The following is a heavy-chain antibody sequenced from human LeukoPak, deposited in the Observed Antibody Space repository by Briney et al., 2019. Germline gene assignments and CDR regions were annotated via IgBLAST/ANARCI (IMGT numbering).Heavy chain of an antibody. CDR3: AKGGGYEAQYYYYYLDV. Sequence: GGSLRLSCAASGFTFNNYWMTWVRQAPGKGLEWVANIKQDGSEKYYADSVKGRFTISRDNSKNTLYLQMKSLRAEDTAVYYCAKGGGYEAQYYYYYLDVWGKGTTVTISS. D-gene: IGHD5-12*01. V-gene: IGHV3-7*01. J-gene: IGHJ6*03. CDR1: GFTFNNYW. CDR2: IKQDGSEK.